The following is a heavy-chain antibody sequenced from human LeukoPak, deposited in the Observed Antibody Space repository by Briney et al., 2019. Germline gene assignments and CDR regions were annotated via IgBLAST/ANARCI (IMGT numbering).Heavy chain of an antibody. CDR2: IIPIFGTA. CDR3: VRDVGGRYFEGPLYYYYYMDV. Sequence: SVKVSCKASGGTFSSYAISWVRQAPGQGLEWMGRIIPIFGTANYAQKFQGRVTITTDESTSTAYMELSSLRSEDTAVYYCVRDVGGRYFEGPLYYYYYMDVWGKGTTVTVSS. J-gene: IGHJ6*03. D-gene: IGHD3-9*01. V-gene: IGHV1-69*05. CDR1: GGTFSSYA.